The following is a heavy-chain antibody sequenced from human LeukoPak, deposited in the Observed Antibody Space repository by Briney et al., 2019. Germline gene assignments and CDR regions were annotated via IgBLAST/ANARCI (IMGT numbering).Heavy chain of an antibody. J-gene: IGHJ6*03. CDR3: ARGVCSGGSCYFANYYYMDV. V-gene: IGHV4-59*01. CDR2: IYYRGST. CDR1: GGSTSSYN. D-gene: IGHD2-15*01. Sequence: SETLSHTCTDSGGSTSSYNWSWIRQPPGKGLERIGHIYYRGSTTYNPPPKSRATIPAPTSKNQFSLKLSSVTAADTAVYDCARGVCSGGSCYFANYYYMDVWGKGTAVTISS.